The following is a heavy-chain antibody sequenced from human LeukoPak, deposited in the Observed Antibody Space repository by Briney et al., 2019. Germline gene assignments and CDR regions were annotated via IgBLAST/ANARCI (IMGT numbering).Heavy chain of an antibody. CDR1: GGSISSGSYY. V-gene: IGHV4-39*07. Sequence: SETLSLTCTVSGGSISSGSYYWGWIRQPPGKGLEWIGSIYYGGSTHYDPSLKSRVTISIDTSKNQFSLKLSSVTAADTAVYYCARDADYDILTGYSGFDYWGQGTLVTVSS. CDR2: IYYGGST. D-gene: IGHD3-9*01. CDR3: ARDADYDILTGYSGFDY. J-gene: IGHJ4*02.